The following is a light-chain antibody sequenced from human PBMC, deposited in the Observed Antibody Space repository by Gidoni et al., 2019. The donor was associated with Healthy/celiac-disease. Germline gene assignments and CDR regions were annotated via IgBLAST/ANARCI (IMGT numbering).Light chain of an antibody. CDR2: KVS. V-gene: IGKV2-30*02. J-gene: IGKJ5*01. CDR3: MQGTHWPLT. CDR1: QRLVHSDGNTY. Sequence: DVVMTQSPLSLPVTLGQPASISCRSSQRLVHSDGNTYLNWFQQRPGQSPRRLIYKVSNRDSGVPDRFSGSGSGTDFTLKISRVEAEDVGVYYCMQGTHWPLTFGQGTRLEIK.